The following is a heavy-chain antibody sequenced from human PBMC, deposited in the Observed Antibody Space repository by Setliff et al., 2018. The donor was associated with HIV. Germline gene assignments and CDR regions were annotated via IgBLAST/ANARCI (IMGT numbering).Heavy chain of an antibody. D-gene: IGHD3-22*01. J-gene: IGHJ3*01. CDR3: ARRGDSSGYYDAFDV. Sequence: SETLSLTCTVSGYSVNSDYLWCWIRQPPGKGLEWIGEIYYTGNTNYNPSLKSRVSISVDKSKNQFSLKLNSVTAADTAMYYCARRGDSSGYYDAFDVWGQGTKVTVSS. V-gene: IGHV4-38-2*02. CDR2: IYYTGNT. CDR1: GYSVNSDYL.